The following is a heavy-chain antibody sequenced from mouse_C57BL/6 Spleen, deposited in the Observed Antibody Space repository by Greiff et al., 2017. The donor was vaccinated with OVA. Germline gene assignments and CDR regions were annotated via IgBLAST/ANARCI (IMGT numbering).Heavy chain of an antibody. Sequence: EVKVEESGEGLVKPGGSLKLSCAASGFTFSSYAMSWVRQTPEKRLEWVAYISSGGDYIYYADTVKGRFTISRDNARNTLYLQMSSLKSEDTAMYYCTRGDYGSPWFAYWGQGTLVTVSA. J-gene: IGHJ3*01. V-gene: IGHV5-9-1*02. CDR1: GFTFSSYA. CDR3: TRGDYGSPWFAY. CDR2: ISSGGDYI. D-gene: IGHD1-1*01.